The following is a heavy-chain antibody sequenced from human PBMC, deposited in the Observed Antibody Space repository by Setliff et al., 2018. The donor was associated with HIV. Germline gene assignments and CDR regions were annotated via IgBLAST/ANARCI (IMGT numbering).Heavy chain of an antibody. D-gene: IGHD2-15*01. V-gene: IGHV1-18*01. J-gene: IGHJ4*02. CDR1: GYTFIAYG. CDR3: AREPCSGGSCYSGYFDY. CDR2: IGPYNDRT. Sequence: ASVKVSCKASGYTFIAYGISWVRRAPGQGLEWMGWIGPYNDRTEYEQKFQGRVTMTTGTSANTAYMELNNLRADDTAVYYCAREPCSGGSCYSGYFDYWGQGTLVTVSS.